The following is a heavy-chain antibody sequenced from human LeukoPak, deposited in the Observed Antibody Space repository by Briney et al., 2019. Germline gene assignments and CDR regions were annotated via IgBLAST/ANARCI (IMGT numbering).Heavy chain of an antibody. J-gene: IGHJ4*02. Sequence: HPGRSLRLSCAASGFTFSSYGMHWVRQAPGKGLEWVAVISYDGSNKYYADSAKGRFTISRDNSKNTLYLQMNSLRAEDTAVYYCAKDDHIAVAGPDYWGQGTLVTVSS. V-gene: IGHV3-30*18. CDR2: ISYDGSNK. D-gene: IGHD6-19*01. CDR1: GFTFSSYG. CDR3: AKDDHIAVAGPDY.